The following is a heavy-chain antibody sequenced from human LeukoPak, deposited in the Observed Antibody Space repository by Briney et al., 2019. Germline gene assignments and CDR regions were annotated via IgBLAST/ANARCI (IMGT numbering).Heavy chain of an antibody. CDR2: TRNKANAYTT. J-gene: IGHJ4*02. Sequence: PGGSLRLSCAASGFTFSDHNMDWVRQAPGKGLEWVGGTRNKANAYTTEYAASVKGRFTISRDASKNSLYPQMTSLSTDNTAVYYCARGDSSAYYCNDHWGQGTLVTVSS. CDR1: GFTFSDHN. D-gene: IGHD3-22*01. V-gene: IGHV3-72*01. CDR3: ARGDSSAYYCNDH.